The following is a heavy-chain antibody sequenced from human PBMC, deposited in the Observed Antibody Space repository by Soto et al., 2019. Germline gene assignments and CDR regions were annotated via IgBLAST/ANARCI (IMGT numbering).Heavy chain of an antibody. CDR1: GYPFTTYD. J-gene: IGHJ4*02. V-gene: IGHV1-8*01. CDR2: MNPYTGKA. CDR3: ARRKQRSGPSYFHY. D-gene: IGHD6-25*01. Sequence: QVQLVQSGAEVKKPGASVKVSCKASGYPFTTYDINWVRQAPGQRLEWMGWMNPYTGKAGYARKFQGRVTKTSKNSIITAYMELSGLRSEYTAVYYCARRKQRSGPSYFHYRGQRTLVTVSS.